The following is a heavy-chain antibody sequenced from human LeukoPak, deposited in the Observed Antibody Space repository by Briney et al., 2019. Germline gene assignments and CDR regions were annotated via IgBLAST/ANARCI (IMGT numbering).Heavy chain of an antibody. CDR1: GYSFTTYW. V-gene: IGHV5-51*01. J-gene: IGHJ4*02. CDR3: ARMGKLGLLGY. Sequence: GESLKISCKGSGYSFTTYWIGWVRQMPGKGLEWMGIIYPGDSDIRYSPSFQGQVTISVDKSTRTAYLQWNSLKASDTAIYYCARMGKLGLLGYWGQGTLVTVSS. D-gene: IGHD2-8*02. CDR2: IYPGDSDI.